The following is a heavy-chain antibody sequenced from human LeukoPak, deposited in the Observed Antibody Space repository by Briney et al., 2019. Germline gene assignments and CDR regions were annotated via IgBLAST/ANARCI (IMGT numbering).Heavy chain of an antibody. J-gene: IGHJ3*02. V-gene: IGHV4-39*07. D-gene: IGHD3-22*01. Sequence: SETLSLTCTVSGGSISSSSYYWGWIRQPPGKGLEWIGRISSSGSTNYNPSLKSRVTISVDTSKNQFSLKLSSVTAGDTAVYFCARGPYSYDSSGAFDIWGQGTMVTVSS. CDR2: ISSSGST. CDR3: ARGPYSYDSSGAFDI. CDR1: GGSISSSSYY.